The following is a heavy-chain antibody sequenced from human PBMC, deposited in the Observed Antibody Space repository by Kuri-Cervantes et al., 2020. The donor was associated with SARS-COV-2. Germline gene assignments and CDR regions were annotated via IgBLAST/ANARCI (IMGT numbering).Heavy chain of an antibody. J-gene: IGHJ4*02. CDR1: GFTFSGHW. Sequence: GGSLRLSCAASGFTFSGHWIHWVRKAPGKGLAGVANIKQEGSEKYYVARVKGRFNISRDNAKNSLYLQMNSLRAEDTAVYYCVRDGDHWNFDYWGQGTLVTVSS. CDR2: IKQEGSEK. CDR3: VRDGDHWNFDY. D-gene: IGHD1-1*01. V-gene: IGHV3-7*01.